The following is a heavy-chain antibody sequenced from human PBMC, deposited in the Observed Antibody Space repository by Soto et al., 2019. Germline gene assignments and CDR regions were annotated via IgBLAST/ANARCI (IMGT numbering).Heavy chain of an antibody. CDR2: ISVSGNSA. Sequence: EVQLLESGGGLLQPGGSPRLSCAASGFTFSNYAMNWVRQAPGKGLEWVSTISVSGNSAYYADSVKGRFTISRDNSKNTLYLQLNSLRAEDTAIYYCAKGALSTTSPYDFDYWGQGTLVTVSS. CDR3: AKGALSTTSPYDFDY. J-gene: IGHJ4*02. D-gene: IGHD1-26*01. CDR1: GFTFSNYA. V-gene: IGHV3-23*01.